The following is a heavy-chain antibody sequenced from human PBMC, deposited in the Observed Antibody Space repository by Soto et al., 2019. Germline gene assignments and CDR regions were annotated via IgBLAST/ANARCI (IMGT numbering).Heavy chain of an antibody. J-gene: IGHJ4*02. CDR2: ISPYNGNT. CDR3: ARVGDIVLVPAADY. Sequence: QVQLVQSGVEVKKPGASVKVSCKTSGYTFTSFSITWVRQAPGQGLEWMGWISPYNGNTDYAQNLQGRVTMTTDTSTSTAYMDLRSLRSDDTAVYFCARVGDIVLVPAADYWGQGTLVTVSS. V-gene: IGHV1-18*01. CDR1: GYTFTSFS. D-gene: IGHD2-2*01.